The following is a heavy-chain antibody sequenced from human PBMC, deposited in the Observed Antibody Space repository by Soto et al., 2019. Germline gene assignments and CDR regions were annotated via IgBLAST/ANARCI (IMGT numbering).Heavy chain of an antibody. D-gene: IGHD3-22*01. J-gene: IGHJ6*03. Sequence: GGSLRLSCAASGFTLNNNAMSWVRQAPGKGLEWVSTISGSGGSTYYADSVKGRFTISRDNSKDTLYVEMNSLRGEDTAVYYCAKVDYERHYYYHYMDVWGKGTTVTVSS. CDR3: AKVDYERHYYYHYMDV. V-gene: IGHV3-23*01. CDR1: GFTLNNNA. CDR2: ISGSGGST.